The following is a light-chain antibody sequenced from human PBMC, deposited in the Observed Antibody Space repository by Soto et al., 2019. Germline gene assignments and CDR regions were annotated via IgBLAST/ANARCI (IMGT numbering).Light chain of an antibody. J-gene: IGLJ3*02. V-gene: IGLV2-14*01. CDR1: SRDVGGYNY. CDR2: EVS. CDR3: CSYAGTTSWV. Sequence: QSVLTQPASVSGSPGQSITISCTGTSRDVGGYNYVSWHQQHPGKAPKVIITEVSNRPSGVSNRFSGSKSGNTASLTISGVQAEDEADYYCCSYAGTTSWVFGGGTKVTVL.